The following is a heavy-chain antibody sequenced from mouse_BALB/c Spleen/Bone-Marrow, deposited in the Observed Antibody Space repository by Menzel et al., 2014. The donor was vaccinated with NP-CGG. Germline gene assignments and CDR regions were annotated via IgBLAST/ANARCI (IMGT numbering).Heavy chain of an antibody. D-gene: IGHD1-1*01. CDR2: ISTYSGNT. CDR3: ASYYGSSYFDY. J-gene: IGHJ2*01. V-gene: IGHV1-67*01. Sequence: QVQLKESGPELVWPGASEKISCKGSGHTFTDYAMHWVQQSHAKSLEWIGVISTYSGNTNYNQKFKGKATMTVDKSSSTAYMELARLTSEDSSVDYCASYYGSSYFDYWGQGTPLTVSS. CDR1: GHTFTDYA.